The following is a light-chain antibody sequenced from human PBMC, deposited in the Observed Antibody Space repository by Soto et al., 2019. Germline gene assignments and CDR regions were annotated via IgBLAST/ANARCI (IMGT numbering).Light chain of an antibody. CDR2: GAS. Sequence: EIVMTQSPATLSVSPGERATLSCRASQSVGSNLVWYQQKPGQAPRLLNYGASTRATGIPARFSGSGSGTEITLTISSLQSEDFAIYFCQQYNNWPPDRTFGQGTKVEIK. J-gene: IGKJ1*01. V-gene: IGKV3-15*01. CDR3: QQYNNWPPDRT. CDR1: QSVGSN.